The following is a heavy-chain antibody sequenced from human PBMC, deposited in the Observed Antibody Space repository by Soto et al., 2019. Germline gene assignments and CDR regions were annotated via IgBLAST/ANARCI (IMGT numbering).Heavy chain of an antibody. J-gene: IGHJ4*02. CDR2: VSGGSGVT. D-gene: IGHD1-1*01. CDR3: AKWNGYGDY. CDR1: GFSFSTYG. Sequence: EVQLLESGGGLVQPGGSLRLSCAVSGFSFSTYGVTWVRQAPGKGLEWVSGVSGGSGVTHYADSVKGRFTITGDNSKNTVYLHMNSLIVEDTAVYYCAKWNGYGDYWGQGTLVTVSS. V-gene: IGHV3-23*01.